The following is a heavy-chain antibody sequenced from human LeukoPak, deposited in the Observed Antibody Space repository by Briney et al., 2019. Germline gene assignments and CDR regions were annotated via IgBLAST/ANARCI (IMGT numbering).Heavy chain of an antibody. CDR1: GGSFSGYY. V-gene: IGHV4-34*01. CDR3: ARGILGSFYFDV. Sequence: SETLSLTCAVSGGSFSGYYWSSLRQSPGKGLEWLAEIRYKGAPSHKPSLESRVTISGDTSKNQISLKVISVTAADTAVYYCARGILGSFYFDVWGRGTLVTVSS. D-gene: IGHD3-3*01. CDR2: IRYKGAP. J-gene: IGHJ2*01.